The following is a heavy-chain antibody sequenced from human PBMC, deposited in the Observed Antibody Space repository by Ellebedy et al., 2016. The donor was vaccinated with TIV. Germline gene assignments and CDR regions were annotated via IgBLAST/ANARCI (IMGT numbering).Heavy chain of an antibody. CDR2: INTGNGNP. D-gene: IGHD3-10*01. CDR1: GYTFTRYA. Sequence: AASVKVSCKASGYTFTRYAIHWVCQAPGQSLEWMGWINTGNGNPKYSQKFQGRVPITRDTSASTASLELSSLTSDDTAVYYCARQADYYTGSGTHWFDPWGQGALVTVSS. J-gene: IGHJ5*02. V-gene: IGHV1-3*04. CDR3: ARQADYYTGSGTHWFDP.